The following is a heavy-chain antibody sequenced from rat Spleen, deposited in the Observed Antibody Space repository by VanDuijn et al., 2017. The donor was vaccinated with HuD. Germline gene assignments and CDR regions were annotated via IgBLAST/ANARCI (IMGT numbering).Heavy chain of an antibody. V-gene: IGHV5S13*01. CDR1: GFTFTNYD. CDR3: TSGGVTTRLNWFAY. CDR2: ISTGGGST. Sequence: EVQLVESGGGLVQPGGSLKLSCAASGFTFTNYDMAWVRQAPAKGLEWVASISTGGGSTYYRDSVKGRFVISKDNAKNVGYLQMNNLRSEDTAMYFCTSGGVTTRLNWFAYWGQGTLVTVSS. J-gene: IGHJ3*01. D-gene: IGHD1-10*01.